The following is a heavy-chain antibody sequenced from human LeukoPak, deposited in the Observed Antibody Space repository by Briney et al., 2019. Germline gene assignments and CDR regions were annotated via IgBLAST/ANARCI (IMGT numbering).Heavy chain of an antibody. D-gene: IGHD5-18*01. CDR1: GFTFSSYW. V-gene: IGHV3-7*01. CDR2: IKQDGSEK. Sequence: PGGSLRLSCAASGFTFSSYWMSWVRQAPGKGLEWVANIKQDGSEKYYVDSVKGRFTISRDNAKNSLYLQMNSLRAEDTAVYYCARHVDTAMVYYFDYWGQGTLVTVSP. J-gene: IGHJ4*02. CDR3: ARHVDTAMVYYFDY.